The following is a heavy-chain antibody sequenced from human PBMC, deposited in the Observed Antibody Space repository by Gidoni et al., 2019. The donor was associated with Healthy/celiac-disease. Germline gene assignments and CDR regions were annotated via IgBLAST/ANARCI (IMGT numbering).Heavy chain of an antibody. V-gene: IGHV3-48*01. CDR1: GFTFSSYS. CDR3: ARGDSLTIFGVGGTVY. Sequence: EVQLVESGGGLVQPGGSLRLSCAASGFTFSSYSMNWVRQAPGKGLEWVSYISSSSSTIYYADSVKGRFTISRDNAKNSLYLQMNSLRAEDTAVYYCARGDSLTIFGVGGTVYWGQGTLVTVSS. CDR2: ISSSSSTI. D-gene: IGHD3-3*01. J-gene: IGHJ4*02.